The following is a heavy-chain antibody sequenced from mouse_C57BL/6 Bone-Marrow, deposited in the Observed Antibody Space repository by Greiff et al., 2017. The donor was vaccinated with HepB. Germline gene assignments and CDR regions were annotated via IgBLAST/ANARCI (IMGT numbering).Heavy chain of an antibody. J-gene: IGHJ3*01. CDR2: INPYNGGT. V-gene: IGHV1-19*01. CDR1: GYTFTDYY. CDR3: ASWFAY. Sequence: EVKLQESGPVLVKPGASVKMSCKASGYTFTDYYMNWVKQSHGKGLEWIGVINPYNGGTSYNQKFKGKATLTVDKSSSTAYMELNSLTSEDSAVYYCASWFAYWGQGTLVTVSA.